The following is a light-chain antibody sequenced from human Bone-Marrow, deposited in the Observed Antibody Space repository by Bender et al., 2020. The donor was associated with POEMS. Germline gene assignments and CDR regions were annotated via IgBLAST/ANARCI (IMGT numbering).Light chain of an antibody. CDR2: DIG. CDR1: NIGSKS. J-gene: IGLJ3*02. V-gene: IGLV3-21*02. CDR3: QVWDNGHDLSVV. Sequence: SYVLTQPPSASVAPGQTARITCGGSNIGSKSVHWYQQKPGQAPVLVVYDIGDRPSGIPERFSGSNSGHTATLAISRVEAGDEADYYCQVWDNGHDLSVVFGGGTKLIVL.